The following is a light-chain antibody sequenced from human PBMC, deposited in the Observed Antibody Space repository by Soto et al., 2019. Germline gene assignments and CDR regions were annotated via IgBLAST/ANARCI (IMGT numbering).Light chain of an antibody. J-gene: IGLJ3*02. CDR1: SANLARNS. CDR3: ASWDDSLNIWV. CDR2: KTD. Sequence: QAVVTQPPSASGNPGQRVTISCSGSSANLARNSVNWYQQFPGTAPKLLIHKTDQRPSGVPDRFSGSKSGTSASLAITGLQSEDEGDYYCASWDDSLNIWVFGGGTQLTVL. V-gene: IGLV1-44*01.